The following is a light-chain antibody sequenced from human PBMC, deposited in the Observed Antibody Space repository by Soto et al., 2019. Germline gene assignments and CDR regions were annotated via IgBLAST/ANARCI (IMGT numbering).Light chain of an antibody. CDR3: CSYAGSSPWR. J-gene: IGLJ2*01. V-gene: IGLV2-23*01. CDR2: EGS. Sequence: QSALTQPASVSGSPGQSITISCTGTSSDVGSYNLVSWYQQHPGKAPKLMIYEGSKRPSGVSNRCSGSKSGNTASLTISGLQAEDEADYYCCSYAGSSPWRFGGGTKVTVL. CDR1: SSDVGSYNL.